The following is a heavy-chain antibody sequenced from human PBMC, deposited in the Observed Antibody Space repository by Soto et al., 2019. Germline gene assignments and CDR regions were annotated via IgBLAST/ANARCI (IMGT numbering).Heavy chain of an antibody. J-gene: IGHJ4*02. Sequence: GASVKVSCTASGYTFTSYEINWVRQATGQGLEWMGWMNPNTSNTGYAQKFQGRVTMTRNTSINTAYMELSSLRSEDTAVYYCETGTTESDYWGQGILVTVSS. CDR3: ETGTTESDY. D-gene: IGHD1-7*01. V-gene: IGHV1-8*01. CDR1: GYTFTSYE. CDR2: MNPNTSNT.